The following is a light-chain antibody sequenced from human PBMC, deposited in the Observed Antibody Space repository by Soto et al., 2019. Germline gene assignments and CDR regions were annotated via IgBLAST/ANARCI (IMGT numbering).Light chain of an antibody. CDR1: ALPKQY. J-gene: IGLJ1*01. Sequence: SYELTQPPSVSVSPGQTARITCSVDALPKQYAYWYQQKLGQAPVLVIYKDSERPSGIPERFSGSSSGTTVTLTISGVQAEDEADYYCQSADSSGTYQVFGTGTKVTVL. CDR3: QSADSSGTYQV. CDR2: KDS. V-gene: IGLV3-25*02.